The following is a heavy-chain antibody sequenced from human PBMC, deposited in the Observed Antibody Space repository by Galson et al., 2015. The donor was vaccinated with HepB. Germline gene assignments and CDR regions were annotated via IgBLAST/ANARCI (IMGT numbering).Heavy chain of an antibody. V-gene: IGHV3-48*02. Sequence: SLRLSCAASGFTFSSYSMNWVRQAPGKGLEWVSYISSSSSTIYYADSVKGRFTISRDNAKNSLYLQMNSLRDEDTAVYYCARGRSCPSCYYRYWGQGTLVTVSS. J-gene: IGHJ4*02. CDR3: ARGRSCPSCYYRY. CDR1: GFTFSSYS. D-gene: IGHD2-2*01. CDR2: ISSSSSTI.